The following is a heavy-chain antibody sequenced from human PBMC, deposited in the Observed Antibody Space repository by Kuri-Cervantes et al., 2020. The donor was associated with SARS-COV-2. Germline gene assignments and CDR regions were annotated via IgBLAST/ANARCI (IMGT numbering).Heavy chain of an antibody. V-gene: IGHV4-34*01. Sequence: ESLKISCAVYGGSFSGYYWSWIRQPPGKGLEWIGEINHSGSTNYNPSLKSRVTISVDTSKNQFSLKLSSVTAADTAVYYCARSGRGYYYYGMDVWGQGTTVTVSS. J-gene: IGHJ6*02. CDR2: INHSGST. CDR1: GGSFSGYY. CDR3: ARSGRGYYYYGMDV. D-gene: IGHD3-10*01.